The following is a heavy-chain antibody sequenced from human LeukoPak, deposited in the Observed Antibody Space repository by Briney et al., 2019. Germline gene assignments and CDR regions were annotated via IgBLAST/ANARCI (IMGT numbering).Heavy chain of an antibody. D-gene: IGHD1-26*01. V-gene: IGHV4-34*01. CDR3: ARAGGSYYIAFDI. CDR1: GGSFSGYY. Sequence: SETLSLTCAVYGGSFSGYYWSWIRQPPGKGLECLGEINHSGSTNYNPSLKSRVTISVDTSKNQFSLKLSSVTAADTAVYYCARAGGSYYIAFDIWGQGTMVTVSS. J-gene: IGHJ3*02. CDR2: INHSGST.